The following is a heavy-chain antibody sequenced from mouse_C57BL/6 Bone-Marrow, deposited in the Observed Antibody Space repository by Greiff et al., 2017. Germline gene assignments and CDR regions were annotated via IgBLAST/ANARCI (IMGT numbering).Heavy chain of an antibody. D-gene: IGHD1-1*01. CDR3: SRQVTTGLATKYIDV. Sequence: EVNLVESGGGLVKPGGSLKLSCAASGFTFSSYTMSWVRQTPEKRLQWVAAISGGGGNTYYPDSVKGRFTFTRDNDKNILYMQMISLRSEDTAFYYCSRQVTTGLATKYIDVWGTGTTVTVSS. CDR1: GFTFSSYT. V-gene: IGHV5-9*01. CDR2: ISGGGGNT. J-gene: IGHJ1*03.